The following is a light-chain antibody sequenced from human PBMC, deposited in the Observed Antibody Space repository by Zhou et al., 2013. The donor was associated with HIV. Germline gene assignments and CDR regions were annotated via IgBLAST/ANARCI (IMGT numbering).Light chain of an antibody. V-gene: IGKV2-30*02. CDR3: MQGTHWPIT. CDR2: KVS. Sequence: DVVMTQSPLSLPVTLGQPASISCRSSQSLVHSDGNTYLNWFHQRPGQSPRRLIYKVSNRDSGVPDRFSGSGSGTDFTLKIRRVEAEDVGVYYCMQGTHWPITFGQGTRLEIK. J-gene: IGKJ5*01. CDR1: QSLVHSDGNTY.